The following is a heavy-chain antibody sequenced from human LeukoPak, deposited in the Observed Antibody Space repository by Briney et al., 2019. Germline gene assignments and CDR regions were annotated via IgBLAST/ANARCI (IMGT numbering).Heavy chain of an antibody. CDR1: GGTFSSYA. J-gene: IGHJ3*02. Sequence: SVKVSCKASGGTFSSYAISWVRQAPGQGLEWMGRIIPILGIANYAQKFQGRVTITADKSTSTAYMELSSLRSEDTAVYYCARVRNWGSAGAFDIWGQGTMVTVSS. CDR3: ARVRNWGSAGAFDI. D-gene: IGHD7-27*01. CDR2: IIPILGIA. V-gene: IGHV1-69*04.